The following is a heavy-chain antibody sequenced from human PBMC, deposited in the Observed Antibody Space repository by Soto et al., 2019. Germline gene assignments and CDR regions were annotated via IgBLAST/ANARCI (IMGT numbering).Heavy chain of an antibody. V-gene: IGHV3-21*01. CDR3: AIEKEELVVQPYYGLDV. D-gene: IGHD2-8*02. Sequence: VNLVESGGGLVRPGGSLRLSCEASGFTFSRYSMTWVRQAPWKGLEWVSSISGNGNYGWNADSLEGRFTISRDNAKNSLYLQLDSLRAQDTAVYYWAIEKEELVVQPYYGLDVWGLGTTVTVSS. CDR2: ISGNGNYG. CDR1: GFTFSRYS. J-gene: IGHJ6*02.